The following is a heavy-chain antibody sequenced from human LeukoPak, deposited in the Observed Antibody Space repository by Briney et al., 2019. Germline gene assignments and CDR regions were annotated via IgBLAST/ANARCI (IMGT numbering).Heavy chain of an antibody. CDR1: GYRFTDYY. V-gene: IGHV1-2*02. CDR2: INPNNGGT. CDR3: ARDASRTTAPDDY. D-gene: IGHD1-1*01. Sequence: ASVKVSCKASGYRFTDYYMHWVRQAPGQGLEWMGWINPNNGGTNYEQKFQGRVTMTRDTSISTVYIELSRLTSDDTSVYYCARDASRTTAPDDYWGQGTLVTVSS. J-gene: IGHJ4*02.